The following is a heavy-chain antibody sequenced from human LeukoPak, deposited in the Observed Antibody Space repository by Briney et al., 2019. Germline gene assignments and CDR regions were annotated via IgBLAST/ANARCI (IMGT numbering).Heavy chain of an antibody. CDR3: AGEDNSYGAIDY. CDR2: INSDGSST. D-gene: IGHD5-18*01. Sequence: GGSLRLSCAASGFTFSSYWMHWVRQAPGKGLVWVSRINSDGSSTSYADSVKGRFTISRDNAKNTLYLQMNSLRAEDTAVYYCAGEDNSYGAIDYWGQGTLVTVSS. CDR1: GFTFSSYW. V-gene: IGHV3-74*01. J-gene: IGHJ4*02.